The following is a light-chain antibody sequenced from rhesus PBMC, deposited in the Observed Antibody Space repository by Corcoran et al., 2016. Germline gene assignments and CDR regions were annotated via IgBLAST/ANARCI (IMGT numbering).Light chain of an antibody. Sequence: DIQMTQSPSSLSASVGDTVTITCRASQGISSWLAWYQQRPGKAPKLLIYKASRLQSGVPSRFSGSGSGTDFTLTISSLQSEDFATYYCQQCSSRPFTFGPGTKLDIK. CDR1: QGISSW. CDR2: KAS. CDR3: QQCSSRPFT. J-gene: IGKJ3*01. V-gene: IGKV1-22*01.